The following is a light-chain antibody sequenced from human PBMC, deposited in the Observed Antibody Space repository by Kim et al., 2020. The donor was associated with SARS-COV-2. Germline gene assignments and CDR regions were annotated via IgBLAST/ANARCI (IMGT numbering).Light chain of an antibody. CDR1: NIGSKS. CDR3: PVWDSSSDRV. Sequence: VAPGKTARITCGGNNIGSKSVHWYQQRPGQAPVLVIYYDSDRPSGIPERFSGSNSGNTATLTISRVEAGDEADYYCPVWDSSSDRVFGGGTKVTVL. V-gene: IGLV3-21*04. CDR2: YDS. J-gene: IGLJ3*02.